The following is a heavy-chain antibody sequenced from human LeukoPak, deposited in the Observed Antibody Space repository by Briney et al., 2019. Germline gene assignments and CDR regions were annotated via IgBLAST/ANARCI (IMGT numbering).Heavy chain of an antibody. Sequence: ASVKVSCKVSGYTRTELSMHWVRQAPGKGLEWMGGFDPEDGETIYAQKFQGRVTMTEDTSTDTAYMELSSLRSEDTAVYYCATAPVAGTTLVYWGQGTLVTVSS. V-gene: IGHV1-24*01. D-gene: IGHD1-7*01. CDR3: ATAPVAGTTLVY. J-gene: IGHJ4*02. CDR2: FDPEDGET. CDR1: GYTRTELS.